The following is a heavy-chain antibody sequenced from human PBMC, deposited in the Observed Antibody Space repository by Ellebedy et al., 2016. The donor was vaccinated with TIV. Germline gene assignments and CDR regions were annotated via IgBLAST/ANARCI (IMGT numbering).Heavy chain of an antibody. Sequence: ASVKVSCXASGYTFTGYYIQWVRQAPGQGLEWMGWINPKTGGTNFAQKFQDRVTMTRDTSINTVYMDLSRLTSDDTAVYYCAEEEAYRWGIDYWGQGTLVTVSS. J-gene: IGHJ4*02. CDR1: GYTFTGYY. CDR3: AEEEAYRWGIDY. V-gene: IGHV1-2*02. D-gene: IGHD2-8*02. CDR2: INPKTGGT.